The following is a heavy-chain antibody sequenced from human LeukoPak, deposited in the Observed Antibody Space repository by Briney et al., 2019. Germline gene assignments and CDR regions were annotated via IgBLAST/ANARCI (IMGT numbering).Heavy chain of an antibody. J-gene: IGHJ4*02. CDR3: ARAGTGVLWFGEPY. CDR2: ISYDGSNK. D-gene: IGHD3-10*01. V-gene: IGHV3-30-3*01. Sequence: GGSLRLSCAASGFTFSSYAMHWVRHAPGKGLEWVAVISYDGSNKYYADSVKGRFTISRDNSKNTLYLQMNSLRAGDTAVYYCARAGTGVLWFGEPYWGQGTLVTVSS. CDR1: GFTFSSYA.